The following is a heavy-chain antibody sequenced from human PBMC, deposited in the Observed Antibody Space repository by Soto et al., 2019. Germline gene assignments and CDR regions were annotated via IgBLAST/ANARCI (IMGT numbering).Heavy chain of an antibody. Sequence: GGSLRLSCAASGFTFSDYYMSWIRQAPGKGLEWVSYISSSGSTIYYADSVKRRFTISRDNAKNSLYLQMNSLRAEDTAVYYCARGPLPGVTQRIITGTTSGYFQHWGQGSLVTVST. V-gene: IGHV3-11*01. D-gene: IGHD1-20*01. J-gene: IGHJ1*01. CDR3: ARGPLPGVTQRIITGTTSGYFQH. CDR1: GFTFSDYY. CDR2: ISSSGSTI.